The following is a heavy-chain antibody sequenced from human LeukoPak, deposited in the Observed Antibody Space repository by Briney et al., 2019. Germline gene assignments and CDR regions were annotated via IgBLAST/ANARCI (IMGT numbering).Heavy chain of an antibody. CDR2: IYPGDSDT. V-gene: IGHV5-51*01. CDR3: ARLGLRGNWYFDL. Sequence: GESLKISCNGSEYSFTTYWIGWVRQMPGKGLEWMGIIYPGDSDTRYSPSFQGQVTISADKSISTAYLQWSSLKASDTAMYYCARLGLRGNWYFDLWGRGTLVTVSS. CDR1: EYSFTTYW. J-gene: IGHJ2*01.